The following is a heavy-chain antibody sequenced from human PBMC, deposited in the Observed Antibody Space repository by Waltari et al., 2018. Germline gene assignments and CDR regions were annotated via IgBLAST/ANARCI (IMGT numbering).Heavy chain of an antibody. J-gene: IGHJ4*02. CDR2: INPKSGDA. V-gene: IGHV1-2*06. CDR3: ATANILGIGTFDY. CDR1: GYTFTKYY. D-gene: IGHD1-1*01. Sequence: QVKLVQSGAEVKKPGASVRVSCKASGYTFTKYYIHWVRQAPGQGLEGMGRINPKSGDANYTQPFQGRVIMTRDTSINTAYLEVTGLTSDDTAIFYCATANILGIGTFDYWGQGTLVSVSS.